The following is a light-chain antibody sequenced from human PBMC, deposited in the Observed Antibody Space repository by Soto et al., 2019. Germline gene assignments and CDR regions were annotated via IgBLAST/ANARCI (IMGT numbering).Light chain of an antibody. Sequence: SYELTQPPSVSVTPGKTARITCGGYNIGDKSVHWYQQKPGQAPVLVIYYDIDRPSGIPERFSGSNSGNTATLTINSVEAGDEADYYCHVWDSRSDHRGVVFGGGTKVTVL. CDR1: NIGDKS. J-gene: IGLJ2*01. V-gene: IGLV3-21*04. CDR2: YDI. CDR3: HVWDSRSDHRGVV.